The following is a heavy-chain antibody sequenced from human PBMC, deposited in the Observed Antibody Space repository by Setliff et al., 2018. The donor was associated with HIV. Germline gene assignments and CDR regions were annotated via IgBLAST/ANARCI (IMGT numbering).Heavy chain of an antibody. CDR3: ARAAYSGTYLWEPATDL. CDR1: GGSISSNNYF. Sequence: PSETLSLTCTVSGGSISSNNYFWSWIRQPAGKGLEWIGHIYTSGKTHYSPSLKSRITISADTSKNQLSLNLSSVTAADTAVYYCARAAYSGTYLWEPATDLWGRGTLVTVSS. CDR2: IYTSGKT. V-gene: IGHV4-61*09. D-gene: IGHD1-26*01. J-gene: IGHJ2*01.